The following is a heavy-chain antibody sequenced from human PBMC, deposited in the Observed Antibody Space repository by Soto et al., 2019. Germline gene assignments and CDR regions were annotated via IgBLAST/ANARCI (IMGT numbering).Heavy chain of an antibody. CDR2: IYYSGST. CDR3: ASEVGGYYYYYYGMDV. CDR1: GGSISSSSYY. Sequence: SETLSLTCTVSGGSISSSSYYWGWIRQPPGKGLEWIGSIYYSGSTYYNPSLKSRVTISVDTSKNQFSLKLSSVTAADTAVYYCASEVGGYYYYYYGMDVWAKGPRSPSP. V-gene: IGHV4-39*01. J-gene: IGHJ6*02. D-gene: IGHD3-3*01.